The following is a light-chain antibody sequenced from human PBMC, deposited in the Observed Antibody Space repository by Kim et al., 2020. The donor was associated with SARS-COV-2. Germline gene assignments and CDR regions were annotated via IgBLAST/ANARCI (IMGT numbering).Light chain of an antibody. V-gene: IGLV3-9*01. CDR2: RDN. CDR1: NVGRKN. CDR3: QLWDGSHVV. Sequence: SYELTQPLSVSVALGQTWKIPCGGDNVGRKNVNWYQQKAGQAPVLVIYRDNNRPSGIPERFSGSNSGNTATLTISSAQAGDEADYYCQLWDGSHVVFGGGTKLTVL. J-gene: IGLJ2*01.